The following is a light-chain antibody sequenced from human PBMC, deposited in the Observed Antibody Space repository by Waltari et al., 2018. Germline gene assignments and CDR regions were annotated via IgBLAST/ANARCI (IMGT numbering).Light chain of an antibody. Sequence: QLVVTQSPSASASLGASVKLTCTLSSGHSSNIIAWLQQQPEKGPRYLMKVKSDGSHSRGDEIPDRFAGASSGAERHLTISSLPAGDEADYYCQTGGHGTWVFGGGTKLTVL. CDR3: QTGGHGTWV. V-gene: IGLV4-69*01. CDR2: VKSDGSH. CDR1: SGHSSNI. J-gene: IGLJ3*02.